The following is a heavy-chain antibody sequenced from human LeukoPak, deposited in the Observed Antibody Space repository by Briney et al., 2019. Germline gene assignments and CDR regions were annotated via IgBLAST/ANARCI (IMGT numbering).Heavy chain of an antibody. CDR2: INTAGDT. V-gene: IGHV3-13*01. CDR1: GFTFSTYD. J-gene: IGHJ4*02. D-gene: IGHD3-10*01. CDR3: ARGRRYGSGSYCDY. Sequence: GGSLRLSCAASGFTFSTYDMRWVRQVTGKGLEWVSVINTAGDTYYADSVKGRFTISRDNSKNTLYLQMNSLRAEDTAVYYCARGRRYGSGSYCDYWGQGTLVTVSS.